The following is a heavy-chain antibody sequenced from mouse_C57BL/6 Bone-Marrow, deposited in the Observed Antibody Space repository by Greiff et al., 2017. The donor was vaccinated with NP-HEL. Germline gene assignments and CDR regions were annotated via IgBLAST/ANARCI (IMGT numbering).Heavy chain of an antibody. V-gene: IGHV7-3*01. Sequence: EVQRVESGGGLVQPGGSLSLSCAASGFTFTDYYMSWVRQPPGKALEWLGFIRNKANGYTTEYSASVKGRFTISRDNSQSILYLQMNALRAEDSATYYCARMTPWAMDYWGQGTSVTVSS. CDR1: GFTFTDYY. CDR2: IRNKANGYTT. CDR3: ARMTPWAMDY. J-gene: IGHJ4*01.